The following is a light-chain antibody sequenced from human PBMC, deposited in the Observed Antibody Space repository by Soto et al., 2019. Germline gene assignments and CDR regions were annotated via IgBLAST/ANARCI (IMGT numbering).Light chain of an antibody. V-gene: IGKV1-39*01. CDR2: AAS. Sequence: DIQMTQSPSSLSASVRDRVTITCRASQTISTPLNWYQQKPGKAPKLLIYAASTLQSGVPSRFSGSGSGTDFTLPINSLQPEDFATYYCQQSLSIPYTFGQGTKVEIK. CDR1: QTISTP. J-gene: IGKJ2*01. CDR3: QQSLSIPYT.